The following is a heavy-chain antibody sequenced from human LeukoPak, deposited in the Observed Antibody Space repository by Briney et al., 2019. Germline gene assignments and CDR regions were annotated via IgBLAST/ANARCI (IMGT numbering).Heavy chain of an antibody. D-gene: IGHD3-22*01. J-gene: IGHJ4*02. CDR2: INPSGGST. Sequence: ASVKVSCKASGYTFTSYYMHWVRQAPGQGLEWMGIINPSGGSTSYAQKFQGRVTMTRDMSTSTVYMELSSLRSEDTAVYYCARDAYYYDSSGYYVGDEHYFDYWGQGNLVTVSS. CDR1: GYTFTSYY. CDR3: ARDAYYYDSSGYYVGDEHYFDY. V-gene: IGHV1-46*01.